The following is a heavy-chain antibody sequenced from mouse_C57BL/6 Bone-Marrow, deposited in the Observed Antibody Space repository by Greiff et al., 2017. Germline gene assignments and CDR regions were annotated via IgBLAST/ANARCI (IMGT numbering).Heavy chain of an antibody. CDR3: ARKPYYYGSSYC. CDR1: GFNIKNTY. V-gene: IGHV14-3*01. J-gene: IGHJ2*01. D-gene: IGHD1-1*01. CDR2: IDPANGNT. Sequence: EVQLQQSVAELVRPGASVKLSCTASGFNIKNTYMYWVKQRPEQGLEWIGRIDPANGNTKYAPKFQGKATITADTSSNTAYLQLSSLTSEDTAIYYCARKPYYYGSSYCWGEGTTLTVSS.